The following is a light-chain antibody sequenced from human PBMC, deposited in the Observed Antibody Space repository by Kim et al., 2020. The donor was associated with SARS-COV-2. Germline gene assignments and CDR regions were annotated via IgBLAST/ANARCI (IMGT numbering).Light chain of an antibody. CDR1: QSIRNW. CDR2: HAS. J-gene: IGKJ1*01. Sequence: DIQMTQSPSTLSASVGDRVTITCRASQSIRNWLAWYQQKPGKAPKLLIYHASTLNRGVPSRFSGRGSGTEFTLTIGGLQSDDFGTYYCQQYNRYWAFGQGTKVEI. CDR3: QQYNRYWA. V-gene: IGKV1-5*01.